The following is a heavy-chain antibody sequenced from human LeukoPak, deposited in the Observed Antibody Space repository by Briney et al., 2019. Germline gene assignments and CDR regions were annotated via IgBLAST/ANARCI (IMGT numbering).Heavy chain of an antibody. Sequence: SETLSLTCAVSRYSLSSGYYWGWIRQPPGKGLEGIGSIYHIGSTYYNPSLKSGVTISVDTSKNHCSLKLSSVTAPETAVYYCARGEQQLAIDYWGQGTLVTVSS. V-gene: IGHV4-38-2*01. CDR3: ARGEQQLAIDY. J-gene: IGHJ4*02. CDR1: RYSLSSGYY. CDR2: IYHIGST. D-gene: IGHD6-13*01.